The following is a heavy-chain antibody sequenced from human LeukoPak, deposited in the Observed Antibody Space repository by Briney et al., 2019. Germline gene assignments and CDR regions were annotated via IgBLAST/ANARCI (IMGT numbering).Heavy chain of an antibody. CDR1: GGSISSYY. J-gene: IGHJ3*02. Sequence: PSETLSLTCTVSGGSISSYYWSWIRQPPGKGLERIGYIYYSGSTNYNPSLKSRVTISVDTSNNPFSLKLSSVTAADTAVYYFARVYSWDPVRSRVGIAAAQWGGNAFDIWGQGTMVTVSS. CDR3: ARVYSWDPVRSRVGIAAAQWGGNAFDI. CDR2: IYYSGST. V-gene: IGHV4-59*01. D-gene: IGHD6-13*01.